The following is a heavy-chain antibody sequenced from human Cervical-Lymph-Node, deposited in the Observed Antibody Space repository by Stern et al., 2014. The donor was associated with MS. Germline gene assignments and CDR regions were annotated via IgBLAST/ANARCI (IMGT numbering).Heavy chain of an antibody. CDR3: ARAVRYQLLSEY. D-gene: IGHD1-7*01. J-gene: IGHJ4*02. V-gene: IGHV1-8*02. Sequence: QLVQSGAEVKSPGASVKVSCRASGYTFSNYDITWVRQAPGQGPEWMGWMNSNGRNTDYAQQFGGRVTMTSDTSTTTAYVELSGLRSEDTGVYYCARAVRYQLLSEYWGQGTLVTVSS. CDR1: GYTFSNYD. CDR2: MNSNGRNT.